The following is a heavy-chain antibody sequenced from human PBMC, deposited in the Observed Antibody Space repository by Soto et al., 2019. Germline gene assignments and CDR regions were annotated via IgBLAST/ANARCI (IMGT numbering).Heavy chain of an antibody. CDR1: GFTFNTYY. V-gene: IGHV1-46*02. J-gene: IGHJ6*02. CDR2: INPSNGFI. D-gene: IGHD2-21*02. CDR3: ARDWPDTYCGGDCPLGYYYHGMDV. Sequence: QVQLVQSGAELKKPGASVSLSCKASGFTFNTYYIHWVRQSPGEGLQWMGVINPSNGFISYPQKFQGRVTMTADTSTTTVYLELSGLKSEDTAVYFCARDWPDTYCGGDCPLGYYYHGMDVWGQGTAVTVSS.